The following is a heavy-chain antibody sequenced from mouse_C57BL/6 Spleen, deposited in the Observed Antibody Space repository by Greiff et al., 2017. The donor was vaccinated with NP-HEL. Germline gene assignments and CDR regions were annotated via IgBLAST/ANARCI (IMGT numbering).Heavy chain of an antibody. CDR2: IYPYNGVS. D-gene: IGHD1-1*01. V-gene: IGHV1-31*01. CDR1: GYSFTGYY. CDR3: ARPYGSRGYYAMDY. Sequence: LVESGPELVKPGASVKISCKASGYSFTGYYMHWVKQSHGNILDWIGYIYPYNGVSSYNQKFKGKATLTVDKSSSTAYMELRSLTSEDSAVYYCARPYGSRGYYAMDYWGQGTSVTVSS. J-gene: IGHJ4*01.